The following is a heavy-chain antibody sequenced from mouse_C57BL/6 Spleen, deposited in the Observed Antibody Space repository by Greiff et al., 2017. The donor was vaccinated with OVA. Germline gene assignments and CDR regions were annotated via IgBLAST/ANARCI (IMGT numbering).Heavy chain of an antibody. CDR2: IHPNSGST. Sequence: VQLQQPGAELVKPGASVKLSCKASGYTFTSYWMHWVKQRPGQGLEWIGMIHPNSGSTNYNEKFKSKATLTVDKSSSTAYMQLSSLTSEDSAVYYCARRGDYGNYGYFDVWGTGTTVTVSS. J-gene: IGHJ1*03. CDR1: GYTFTSYW. CDR3: ARRGDYGNYGYFDV. V-gene: IGHV1-64*01. D-gene: IGHD2-1*01.